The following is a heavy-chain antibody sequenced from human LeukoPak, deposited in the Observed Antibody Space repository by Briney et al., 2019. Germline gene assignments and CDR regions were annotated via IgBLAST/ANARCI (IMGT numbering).Heavy chain of an antibody. CDR2: ISGSGGST. J-gene: IGHJ3*02. V-gene: IGHV3-23*01. CDR1: GFTFSSYA. CDR3: AKPISSGWPYDAFDI. Sequence: GGSLRLPCAASGFTFSSYAMSWVRQAPGKGLEWVSAISGSGGSTYYADSVRGRCTITRDNSKNTLYLQMTSLRAEDTAVYYCAKPISSGWPYDAFDIWGQGTMVTVSS. D-gene: IGHD6-19*01.